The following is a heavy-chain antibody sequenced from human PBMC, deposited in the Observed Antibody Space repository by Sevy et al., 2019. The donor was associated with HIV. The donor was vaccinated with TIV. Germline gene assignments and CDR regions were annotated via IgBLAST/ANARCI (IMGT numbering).Heavy chain of an antibody. Sequence: GGSLRLSCAASGLTFSSYAMSWVRQAPGKGLEWVSTISGSGGSTYYADSVKGRFTISRDNSKNTLYLQMNSLRAEDTAVYYCAKYPILNTERQGEFDYWGQGTLVTVSS. V-gene: IGHV3-23*01. CDR3: AKYPILNTERQGEFDY. CDR1: GLTFSSYA. CDR2: ISGSGGST. J-gene: IGHJ4*02. D-gene: IGHD3-9*01.